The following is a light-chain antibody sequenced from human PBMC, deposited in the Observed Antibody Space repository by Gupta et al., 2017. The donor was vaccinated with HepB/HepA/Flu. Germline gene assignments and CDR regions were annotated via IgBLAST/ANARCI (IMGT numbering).Light chain of an antibody. CDR1: NSNIGRNA. Sequence: HSVLTLPPSASVTPGPTVIITCSGSNSNIGRNAVNWYQQVPGAAPKRVIYRNDKRPSGGADRFSGSRSGTSAAVAISGLQSEDEADYYCSTWDDSRDGHWVFGTGTKVTVL. CDR2: RND. J-gene: IGLJ1*01. V-gene: IGLV1-44*01. CDR3: STWDDSRDGHWV.